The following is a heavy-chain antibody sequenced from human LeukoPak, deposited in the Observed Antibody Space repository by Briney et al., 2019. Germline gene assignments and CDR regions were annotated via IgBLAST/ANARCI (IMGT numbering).Heavy chain of an antibody. D-gene: IGHD6-13*01. CDR3: TPLRWSAGGPFDY. J-gene: IGHJ4*02. CDR2: FHPENGAP. Sequence: ASVKVSCKASVYTLTKLSMHWVRQSPGRGLEWMGGFHPENGAPVYSPKFQGRITVTEDTFTETAYMKLTRLRSDDTAIYYCTPLRWSAGGPFDYWGQGTLVTVSS. CDR1: VYTLTKLS. V-gene: IGHV1-24*01.